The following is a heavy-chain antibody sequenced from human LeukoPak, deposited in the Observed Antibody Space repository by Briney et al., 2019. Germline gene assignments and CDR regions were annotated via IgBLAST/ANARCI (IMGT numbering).Heavy chain of an antibody. CDR3: AVAPGDY. CDR1: GYTFTDYY. V-gene: IGHV1-2*02. CDR2: INPNSDYT. Sequence: GASVKVSCKASGYTFTDYYIHWVRQAPGQGLEWMGWINPNSDYTFYAQKFQGRVTLTRDTSIRTVYMELTTLTSDDTALYYCAVAPGDYWGQGTLVSVSA. J-gene: IGHJ4*02. D-gene: IGHD2-21*01.